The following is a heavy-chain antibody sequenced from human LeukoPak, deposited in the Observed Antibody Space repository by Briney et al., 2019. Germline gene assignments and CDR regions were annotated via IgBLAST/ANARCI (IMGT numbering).Heavy chain of an antibody. J-gene: IGHJ6*02. CDR3: AREPLGHYGMDV. Sequence: PSETLSLTCTVSGYSISGGYYWGWIRQPPGKGLEWIGSIYHSGTTYYNPSLKSRVTISGDTSKNQLSLNLSSVTAADTAVYYCAREPLGHYGMDVWGQGTTVTVSS. CDR2: IYHSGTT. V-gene: IGHV4-38-2*02. CDR1: GYSISGGYY.